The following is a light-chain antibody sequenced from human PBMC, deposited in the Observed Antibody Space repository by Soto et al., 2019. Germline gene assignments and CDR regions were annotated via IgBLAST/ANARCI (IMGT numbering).Light chain of an antibody. J-gene: IGLJ1*01. CDR2: RNN. V-gene: IGLV1-44*01. CDR1: SSNIGGHT. Sequence: QLVLTQPPSASGAPGQRVIISCSGSSSNIGGHTVNWYQQLPGTAPKLLIYRNNERPSGVPDRVSGSKSGTSASLAISGLQSEDEADYYCAVWDDSLKGYVLGTGTKLTVL. CDR3: AVWDDSLKGYV.